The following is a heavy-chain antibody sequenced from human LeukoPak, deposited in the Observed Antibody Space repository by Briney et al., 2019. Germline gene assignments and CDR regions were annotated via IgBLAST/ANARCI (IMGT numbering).Heavy chain of an antibody. CDR3: AKYKGGDYIDSGKRYYLDH. Sequence: ASVKVSCKASGYMFTIYDINGWRQATGQGLDWRGWMNPDSGKKGQAQKFQGRITMTRNTSISTAYMELSSLGPEDTAVYYCAKYKGGDYIDSGKRYYLDHWGQGTPVTVSS. J-gene: IGHJ4*02. D-gene: IGHD3-10*01. CDR1: GYMFTIYD. CDR2: MNPDSGKK. V-gene: IGHV1-8*01.